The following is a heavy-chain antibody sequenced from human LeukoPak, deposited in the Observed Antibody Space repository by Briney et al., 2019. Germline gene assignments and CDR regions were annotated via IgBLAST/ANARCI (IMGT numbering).Heavy chain of an antibody. CDR2: IYGSGNT. CDR3: ARDSGENIVVVPAAIGGSSQVHYYYYMDV. D-gene: IGHD2-2*02. CDR1: GASISSWY. J-gene: IGHJ6*03. V-gene: IGHV4-59*12. Sequence: SETLSLTCTVSGASISSWYWSWIRQPPGKGLEWIGYIYGSGNTNYNPSLKSRVTMSVDTSKNQFSLKLSSVTAADTAVYYCARDSGENIVVVPAAIGGSSQVHYYYYMDVWGKGTTVTVSS.